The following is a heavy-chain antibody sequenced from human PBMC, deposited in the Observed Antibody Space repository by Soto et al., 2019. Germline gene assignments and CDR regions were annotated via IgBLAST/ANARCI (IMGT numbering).Heavy chain of an antibody. J-gene: IGHJ4*02. D-gene: IGHD2-21*01. CDR1: GFIFSNYA. CDR3: ARSRKYCGPTTCFQSFDH. CDR2: ISDNGGST. V-gene: IGHV3-23*01. Sequence: EVQLLDSGGGLVQPGGSLRLSCTTSGFIFSNYAMNWVRQAPGKGLERVSVISDNGGSTYYADSVKGRFTITRDYSKTTIYLHMNSPTPEDTAVYYCARSRKYCGPTTCFQSFDHWGQGTVVTVPS.